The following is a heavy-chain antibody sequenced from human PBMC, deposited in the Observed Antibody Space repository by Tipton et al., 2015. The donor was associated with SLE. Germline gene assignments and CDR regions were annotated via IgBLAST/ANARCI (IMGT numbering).Heavy chain of an antibody. V-gene: IGHV4-39*07. CDR2: IYYSGST. CDR1: GGSISSSSYY. CDR3: ATAGGSTSCFYCGYFDL. D-gene: IGHD2-2*01. J-gene: IGHJ2*01. Sequence: LRLSCTVSGGSISSSSYYWGWIRQPPGKGLEWIGSIYYSGSTYYNPSLKSRVTIPVDTSKNQFSLKLSSVTAADTAVYYCATAGGSTSCFYCGYFDLWGRGTLVTVSS.